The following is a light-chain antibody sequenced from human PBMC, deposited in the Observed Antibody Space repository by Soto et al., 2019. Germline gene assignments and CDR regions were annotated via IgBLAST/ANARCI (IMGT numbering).Light chain of an antibody. CDR3: GSCTGSGTVV. V-gene: IGLV2-14*03. CDR2: DVV. J-gene: IGLJ2*01. CDR1: SSDVGGYNY. Sequence: QYALTQPASVSGSPGQSITISCTGTSSDVGGYNYVCWYQQHPGKAPKLIFYDVVNRPSGVSNRFFASKSGNTASLTITGLQAEAEPDYYCGSCTGSGTVVFGGGTKLTAL.